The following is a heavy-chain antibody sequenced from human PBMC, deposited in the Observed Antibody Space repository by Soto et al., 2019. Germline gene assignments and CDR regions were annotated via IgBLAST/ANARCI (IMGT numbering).Heavy chain of an antibody. CDR1: GFSLSTSGVA. V-gene: IGHV2-5*02. J-gene: IGHJ5*02. Sequence: QITLKESGPTLVKPTQTLTLTCTFSGFSLSTSGVAVSWIRQPPGKALEWLALIYRDNDKRLSPSLKTRLTITKDTPKNHVVPTMANMDPLDTATAYCAHNPSADYDPSWGQGTLVTVSS. CDR3: AHNPSADYDPS. D-gene: IGHD4-17*01. CDR2: IYRDNDK.